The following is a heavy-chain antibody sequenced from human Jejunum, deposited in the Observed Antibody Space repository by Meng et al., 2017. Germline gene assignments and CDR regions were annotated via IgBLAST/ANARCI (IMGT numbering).Heavy chain of an antibody. D-gene: IGHD1-26*01. V-gene: IGHV3-23*04. Sequence: EVQLGVSGGAVVRPGGSPRLSCTGSGLPFSTYAMGWVRQAQGKGPEWVSSISASGQNIYYADSVKGRFAISRDNSKNTLYVQMNSLRADDTALYYCAKDIRESGSYGWFDPWGQGTLVTVSS. CDR1: GLPFSTYA. CDR2: ISASGQNI. CDR3: AKDIRESGSYGWFDP. J-gene: IGHJ5*02.